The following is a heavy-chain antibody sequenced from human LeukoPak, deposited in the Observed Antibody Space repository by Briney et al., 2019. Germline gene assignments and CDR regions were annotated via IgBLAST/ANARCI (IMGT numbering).Heavy chain of an antibody. V-gene: IGHV4-38-2*01. Sequence: ASETLSLTCAVSGYPISSGYYWGWIRQPPGKGLEWIGSIYHSGSTYYNPSLKSRVTISVDTSKNQFSLKLSSVTAADTAVYYCARQKGYYYDSKGPYFDYWGQGTLVTVSS. CDR2: IYHSGST. D-gene: IGHD3-22*01. CDR1: GYPISSGYY. CDR3: ARQKGYYYDSKGPYFDY. J-gene: IGHJ4*02.